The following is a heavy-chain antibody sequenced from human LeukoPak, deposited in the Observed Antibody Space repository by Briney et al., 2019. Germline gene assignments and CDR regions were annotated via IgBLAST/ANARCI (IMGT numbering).Heavy chain of an antibody. CDR2: INQDGSEK. D-gene: IGHD3-22*01. CDR3: ARDRALYDSRRGYYYTEDDY. CDR1: GFTFSSSW. Sequence: GPSLRLSCAASGFTFSSSWMSWVRQTPGKGLEWVANINQDGSEKYSVDSVKGRFTISRDNAKSSLYLQMNSLRADDTAVYYCARDRALYDSRRGYYYTEDDYWGQGTLVTVSS. J-gene: IGHJ4*02. V-gene: IGHV3-7*01.